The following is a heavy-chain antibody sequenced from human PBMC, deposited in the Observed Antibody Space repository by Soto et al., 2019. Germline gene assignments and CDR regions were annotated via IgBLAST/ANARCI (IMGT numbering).Heavy chain of an antibody. CDR2: IYPGDSDT. CDR3: AARLYTIFGVVTPFDY. V-gene: IGHV5-51*01. CDR1: GYSFTSYW. J-gene: IGHJ4*02. D-gene: IGHD3-3*01. Sequence: GESLKISCKGSGYSFTSYWIGWVRQMPGKGLEWMGIIYPGDSDTRYSPSFQGQVTISADKSISTAYLQWSSLKASDTAMYYCAARLYTIFGVVTPFDYWGQGTLVTVSS.